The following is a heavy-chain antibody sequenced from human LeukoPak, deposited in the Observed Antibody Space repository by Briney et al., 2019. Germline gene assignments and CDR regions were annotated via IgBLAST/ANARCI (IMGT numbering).Heavy chain of an antibody. CDR3: AKEVVRNYLFDY. V-gene: IGHV3-30-3*01. CDR1: GFTFSSYA. CDR2: ISYDGSNK. D-gene: IGHD3-10*01. Sequence: PGRSLRLSCAASGFTFSSYAMHWVRQAPGKGLEWVAVISYDGSNKYYAASVRGRFTISRDNSKNSLSLQMNSLTTEDTAVYYCAKEVVRNYLFDYWGQGSLVTVSS. J-gene: IGHJ4*02.